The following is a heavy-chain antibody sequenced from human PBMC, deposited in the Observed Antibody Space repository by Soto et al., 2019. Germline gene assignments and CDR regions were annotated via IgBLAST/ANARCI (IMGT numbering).Heavy chain of an antibody. Sequence: GGSLRLSCAASGFTFSTYAMHWVRQAPCKGLEWVAVISCDGSLKFYEDSVKGRFTISRDNSRNTLYLEMNGLRPEDTAVYYCAKEADYCVSSKYDNWGRGTLVTVSS. D-gene: IGHD2-21*01. CDR1: GFTFSTYA. V-gene: IGHV3-30*04. J-gene: IGHJ4*02. CDR2: ISCDGSLK. CDR3: AKEADYCVSSKYDN.